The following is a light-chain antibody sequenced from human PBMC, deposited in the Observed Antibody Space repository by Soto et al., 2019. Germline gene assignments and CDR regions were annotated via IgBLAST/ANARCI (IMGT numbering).Light chain of an antibody. CDR2: GAS. J-gene: IGKJ3*01. CDR3: QQYGSSPPIN. V-gene: IGKV3-20*01. CDR1: QSVSSSY. Sequence: EIVLTQSPGTLSLSPGERATLSCRASQSVSSSYLAWYQQKPGQAPRLLIYGASSRATGIPDRFSGSGSGTDFTLTISRLEAEDFAVFYCQQYGSSPPINFGPGTKVDIK.